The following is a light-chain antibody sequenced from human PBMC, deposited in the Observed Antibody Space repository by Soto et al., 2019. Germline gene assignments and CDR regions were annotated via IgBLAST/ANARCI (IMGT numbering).Light chain of an antibody. CDR1: QSVSSSY. V-gene: IGKV3-20*01. CDR3: QQYGRSPPT. J-gene: IGKJ4*01. CDR2: GAS. Sequence: EIVLTQSPGTLSLSPGDRATLSCRASQSVSSSYLGWYQQKGGQHPRLLIYGASSRATGIPDRFSGSGSGTDFTLTISRLEPEDFAVYYCQQYGRSPPTFCGGTKVEIK.